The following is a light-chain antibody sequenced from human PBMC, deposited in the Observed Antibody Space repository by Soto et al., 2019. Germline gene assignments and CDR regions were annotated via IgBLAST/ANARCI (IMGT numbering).Light chain of an antibody. CDR3: QQYDNYPWT. V-gene: IGKV1-5*03. Sequence: DIQMTQSPFTLSASVGDRVSITCRASQSISAWLAWYQQRPGKAPKLLLYKASSLQSGVSSRFSGSGSGTEFTLTISSLQPEDSATYYCQQYDNYPWTFGQGTKLEIK. CDR1: QSISAW. CDR2: KAS. J-gene: IGKJ1*01.